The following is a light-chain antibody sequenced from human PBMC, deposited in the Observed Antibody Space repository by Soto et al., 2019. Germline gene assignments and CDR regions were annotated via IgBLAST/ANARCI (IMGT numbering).Light chain of an antibody. V-gene: IGKV1-27*01. J-gene: IGKJ5*01. CDR3: QKYNSAPRA. CDR1: QGISNY. CDR2: DAS. Sequence: DIQMTQSPSSLSASVGDRVTITCRASQGISNYLAWYQQKPGKVPKLLIYDASTWQSGVPSRFSGSGSGTDFTLTISSLQPEDVATYYCQKYNSAPRAFGQGTRLEIK.